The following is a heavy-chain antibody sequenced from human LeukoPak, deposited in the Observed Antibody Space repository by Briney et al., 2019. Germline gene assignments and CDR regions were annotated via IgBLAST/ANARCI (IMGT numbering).Heavy chain of an antibody. CDR2: IRYDGSNK. Sequence: GGSLRLSCAASGFTFSNYVIHWVRQTPGKGLEWVAFIRYDGSNKYYADSVKGRFTISRDNSKNTLYLQMNSLRAEDTAVYYCAKDPCSGGSCYSFDYWGQGTLVTVSS. CDR1: GFTFSNYV. J-gene: IGHJ4*02. V-gene: IGHV3-30*02. D-gene: IGHD2-15*01. CDR3: AKDPCSGGSCYSFDY.